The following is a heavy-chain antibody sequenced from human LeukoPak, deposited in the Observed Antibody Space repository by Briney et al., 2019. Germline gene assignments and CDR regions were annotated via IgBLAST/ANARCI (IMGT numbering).Heavy chain of an antibody. CDR3: AREEFLHEIDSSGYFVY. J-gene: IGHJ4*02. V-gene: IGHV4-4*07. D-gene: IGHD3-22*01. CDR1: GGAITGYY. Sequence: SETLSLTCTVSGGAITGYYWNWIRQPAGQGLEWLGRVYSSGVGNYNPSLTSRVTMSVDTSKNQFSLKLTSLTAADTAVYYCAREEFLHEIDSSGYFVYWGQGTLVTVSS. CDR2: VYSSGVG.